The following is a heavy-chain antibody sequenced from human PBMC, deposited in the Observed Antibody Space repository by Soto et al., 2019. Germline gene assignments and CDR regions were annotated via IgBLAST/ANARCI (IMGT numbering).Heavy chain of an antibody. Sequence: PGGSLRLSCAASGFTFSSYGMHWVRQAPGKGLEWVAVIWYDGSNKYYADSVKGRFTISRDNSKNTLYLQMNSLRAEDTAVYYCARGSSYYDFWSGSIPPGYYYYGMDVWGQGTTVTVSS. V-gene: IGHV3-33*01. CDR1: GFTFSSYG. D-gene: IGHD3-3*01. CDR2: IWYDGSNK. CDR3: ARGSSYYDFWSGSIPPGYYYYGMDV. J-gene: IGHJ6*02.